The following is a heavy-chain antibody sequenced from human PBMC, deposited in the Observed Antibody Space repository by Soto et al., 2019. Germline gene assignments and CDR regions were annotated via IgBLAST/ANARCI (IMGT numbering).Heavy chain of an antibody. V-gene: IGHV3-7*01. Sequence: GGSLRLSCAASGFTFSSYWMSWVRQAPGKGLEWVANIKQDGSEKYYVDSVKGRFTISRDNAKNSLYLQMNSLRAEDTAVYYCAREMSYDYGDYGDAFDIWGRGTMVTVSS. CDR3: AREMSYDYGDYGDAFDI. J-gene: IGHJ3*02. D-gene: IGHD4-17*01. CDR1: GFTFSSYW. CDR2: IKQDGSEK.